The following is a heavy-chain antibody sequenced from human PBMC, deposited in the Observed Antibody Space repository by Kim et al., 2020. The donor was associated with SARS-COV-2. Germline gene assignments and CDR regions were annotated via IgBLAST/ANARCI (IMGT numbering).Heavy chain of an antibody. J-gene: IGHJ3*02. CDR2: IYYSGSA. D-gene: IGHD4-17*01. CDR1: AGSISSATYY. V-gene: IGHV4-39*01. CDR3: ARHFDYPKAFDI. Sequence: SETLSLTCSASAGSISSATYYRGWIRQPPGKGLEWIGSIYYSGSANYNPSLKSRVTISVDTSRNQFSLKLNSVTAADTAVYYCARHFDYPKAFDIWGQGTMVTVSS.